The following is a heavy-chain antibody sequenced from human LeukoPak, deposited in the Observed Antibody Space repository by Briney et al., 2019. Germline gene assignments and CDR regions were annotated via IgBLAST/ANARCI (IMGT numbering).Heavy chain of an antibody. CDR3: ARALLWFGELLV. CDR2: IYYSGTT. CDR1: GGSISSSSYY. V-gene: IGHV4-39*07. D-gene: IGHD3-10*01. Sequence: SETLSLTCTVSGGSISSSSYYWGWIRQSPGKGLEWIVSIYYSGTTYYNPSLKSRVTISVDTSKNQFSLKLSSVTAADTAVYYCARALLWFGELLVWGQGTLVTVSS. J-gene: IGHJ4*02.